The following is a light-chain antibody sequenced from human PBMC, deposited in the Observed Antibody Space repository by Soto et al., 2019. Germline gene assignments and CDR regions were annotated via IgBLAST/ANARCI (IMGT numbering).Light chain of an antibody. CDR2: DAS. V-gene: IGKV1-5*01. CDR1: QSITTW. Sequence: DIQMTQSPSTLSSPVGDRFTTTCRASQSITTWLAWYQQKPGKAPKLLIYDASSLESGVPSRFSGSGSGTEFTLTISSLQPDDFATYYCQQYYNYPETFGQGTKVDI. J-gene: IGKJ1*01. CDR3: QQYYNYPET.